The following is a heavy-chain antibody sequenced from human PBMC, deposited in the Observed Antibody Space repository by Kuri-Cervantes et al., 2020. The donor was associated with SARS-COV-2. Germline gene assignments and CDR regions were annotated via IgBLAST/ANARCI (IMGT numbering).Heavy chain of an antibody. Sequence: GESLKISCAASGFTFSSYEMNWVRQAPGKGLEWVAVIWYDGSNKYYADSVKGRFTISRDNSKNTLYLQMNSPRAEDTAVYYCAREFDSGSYEDVFYYYYGMDVWGQGTTVTVSS. J-gene: IGHJ6*02. CDR1: GFTFSSYE. V-gene: IGHV3-33*08. CDR2: IWYDGSNK. D-gene: IGHD1-26*01. CDR3: AREFDSGSYEDVFYYYYGMDV.